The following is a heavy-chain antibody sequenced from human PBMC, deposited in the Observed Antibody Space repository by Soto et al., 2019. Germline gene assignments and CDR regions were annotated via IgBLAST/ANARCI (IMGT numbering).Heavy chain of an antibody. V-gene: IGHV5-51*01. CDR2: IYPGDSDT. CDR3: ARLYYYDSSGYFHNWFDH. Sequence: XESLKISCKGSGYSFTSYWIGWVRQMPGKGLEWMGIIYPGDSDTRYGPSFQGQVTISADKSISTAYLQWSSLKASDTAMYYCARLYYYDSSGYFHNWFDHWGQGPLVTVSS. CDR1: GYSFTSYW. J-gene: IGHJ5*02. D-gene: IGHD3-22*01.